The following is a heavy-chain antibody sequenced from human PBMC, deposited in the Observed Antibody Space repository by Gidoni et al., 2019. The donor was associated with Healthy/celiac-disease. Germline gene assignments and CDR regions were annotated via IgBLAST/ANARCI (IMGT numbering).Heavy chain of an antibody. CDR1: GFTVSSNY. CDR2: IYSGGST. D-gene: IGHD3-10*01. J-gene: IGHJ6*02. Sequence: EVQLVESGGGLVQPGGSLRLSCAASGFTVSSNYMRWVRQAPGKGLEWVSVIYSGGSTYYADSVKGRFTISRDNSKNTLYLQMNSLRAEDTAVYYCASLRITMVRGEGMDVWGQGTTVTVSS. V-gene: IGHV3-66*02. CDR3: ASLRITMVRGEGMDV.